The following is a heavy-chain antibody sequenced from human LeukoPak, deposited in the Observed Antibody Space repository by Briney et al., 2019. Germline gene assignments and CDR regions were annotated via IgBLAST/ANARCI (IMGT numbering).Heavy chain of an antibody. CDR1: GYTFTGYY. CDR3: ARDPDPYDSSGYYYYCDMDV. J-gene: IGHJ6*02. CDR2: IIPILGIA. Sequence: EASVKVSCKASGYTFTGYYMHWVRQAPGQGLEWMGRIIPILGIANYAQKFQGRVTITADKSTSTAYMELSSPRSEDTAVYYCARDPDPYDSSGYYYYCDMDVWGQGTTVTVSS. D-gene: IGHD3-22*01. V-gene: IGHV1-69*04.